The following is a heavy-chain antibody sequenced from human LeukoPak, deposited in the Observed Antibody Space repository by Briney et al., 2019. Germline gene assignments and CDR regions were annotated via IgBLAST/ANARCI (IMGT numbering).Heavy chain of an antibody. CDR1: GGSISNGSYY. V-gene: IGHV4-61*02. Sequence: SETLSLTCTVSGGSISNGSYYWSWIRQPAGKGLEWIGRIYTSGSTNYNPSLKSRVTISVDTSKNQFSLKLSSVTAADTAVYYCARVYAYGSGSYYNLEWFDPWGQGTLVTVSS. D-gene: IGHD3-10*01. CDR2: IYTSGST. J-gene: IGHJ5*02. CDR3: ARVYAYGSGSYYNLEWFDP.